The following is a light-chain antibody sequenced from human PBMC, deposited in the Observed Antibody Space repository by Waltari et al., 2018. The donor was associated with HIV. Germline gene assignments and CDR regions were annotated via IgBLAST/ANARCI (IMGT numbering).Light chain of an antibody. CDR3: LQYKTYPFT. Sequence: DVKLTQSPSSLSASVVDRVTTTCRASQGIGESLTWFQQKPGKAPKPLIDPASTLQSGVPSKFTGSASGTDFTLTISSLQPEDFATYYCLQYKTYPFTFGGGTKVE. J-gene: IGKJ4*01. V-gene: IGKV1-16*02. CDR2: PAS. CDR1: QGIGES.